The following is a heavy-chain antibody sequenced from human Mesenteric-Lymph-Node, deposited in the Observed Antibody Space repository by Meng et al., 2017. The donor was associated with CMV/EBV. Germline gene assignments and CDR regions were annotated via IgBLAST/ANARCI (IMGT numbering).Heavy chain of an antibody. D-gene: IGHD6-6*01. Sequence: GGSLRLSCAASGFTFSSYGMHWVRQAPGKGLEWVAFIRYDGSNKYYADSVKGRFTISRDNSKNTLYLQMNSLRAEDTAVYYCARTLKYSSSSYFDYWGQGTLVTVSS. V-gene: IGHV3-30*02. J-gene: IGHJ4*02. CDR1: GFTFSSYG. CDR3: ARTLKYSSSSYFDY. CDR2: IRYDGSNK.